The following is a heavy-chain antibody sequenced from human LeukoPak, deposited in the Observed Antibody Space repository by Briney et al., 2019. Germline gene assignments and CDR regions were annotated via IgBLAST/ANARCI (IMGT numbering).Heavy chain of an antibody. Sequence: PGGSLRLSCAGSGFTFSNYAMSWVRQAPGKGLEWVSAISGNGVSTYYTDSVKGRFTISRDNSKNTPLLQMDSLRAEDTAVYYCARVRFYFDYWGQGALVTVSS. CDR3: ARVRFYFDY. CDR2: ISGNGVST. CDR1: GFTFSNYA. J-gene: IGHJ4*02. V-gene: IGHV3-23*01.